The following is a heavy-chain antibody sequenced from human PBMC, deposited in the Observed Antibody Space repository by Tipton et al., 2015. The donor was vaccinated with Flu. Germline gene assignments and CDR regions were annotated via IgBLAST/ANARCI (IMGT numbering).Heavy chain of an antibody. CDR2: IYPDDSDT. CDR3: VRQNCAGDCYPDY. Sequence: QLVQSGAEAKQPGESLKITCEGFGDSFSTYWIAWVRQRPGKGLEWMGIIYPDDSDTKYSPSFQGQVTISADKSTNTAFLQWSSLKASDTATYYCVRQNCAGDCYPDYWGQGTLVTVSS. V-gene: IGHV5-51*01. D-gene: IGHD2-21*02. CDR1: GDSFSTYW. J-gene: IGHJ4*02.